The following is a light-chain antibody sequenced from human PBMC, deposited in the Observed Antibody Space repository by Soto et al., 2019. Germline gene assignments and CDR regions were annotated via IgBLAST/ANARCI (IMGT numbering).Light chain of an antibody. CDR1: SSNIGSNF. V-gene: IGLV1-47*01. CDR2: KND. CDR3: AAWDDSLSGYYV. Sequence: QPVLTQPPSASGTPGQRVAISCSGSSSNIGSNFVYWYQQFPGTAPKLLIYKNDQRPSGVPDRFSGSKSGTSASLAISGLRSEDEADYYCAAWDDSLSGYYVFGSGTKLTVL. J-gene: IGLJ1*01.